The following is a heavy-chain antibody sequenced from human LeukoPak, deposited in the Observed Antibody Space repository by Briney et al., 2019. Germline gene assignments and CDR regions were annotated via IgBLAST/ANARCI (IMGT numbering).Heavy chain of an antibody. V-gene: IGHV3-30*18. D-gene: IGHD6-19*01. Sequence: ISYDGSNKYYADSVKGRFTISRDNSKNTLYLQMNSLRTEDTAVYYCAKGTGSGWFDCFDYWGQGALVTVSS. CDR3: AKGTGSGWFDCFDY. CDR2: ISYDGSNK. J-gene: IGHJ4*02.